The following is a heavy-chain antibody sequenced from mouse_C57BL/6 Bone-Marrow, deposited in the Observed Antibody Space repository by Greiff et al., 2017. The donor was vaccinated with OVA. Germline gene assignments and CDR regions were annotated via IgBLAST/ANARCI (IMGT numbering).Heavy chain of an antibody. Sequence: EVQLQQSGAELVRPGASVKLSCTASGFNIKDDYMHWVKQRPEQGLEWIGWIDPENGDTEYASKFQGQATITADTSSNTADLQLSSLTSEDTTVYYGTTSVVYYCPTFAMDYWGQGSAVTVTS. V-gene: IGHV14-4*01. CDR2: IDPENGDT. CDR1: GFNIKDDY. CDR3: TTSVVYYCPTFAMDY. J-gene: IGHJ4*01. D-gene: IGHD1-1*01.